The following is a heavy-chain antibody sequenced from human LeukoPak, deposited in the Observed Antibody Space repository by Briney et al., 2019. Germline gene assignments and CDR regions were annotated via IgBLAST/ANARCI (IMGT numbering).Heavy chain of an antibody. CDR2: INPDSGGT. CDR1: GYTFTDYY. V-gene: IGHV1-2*02. CDR3: AREGVVKGTDV. Sequence: ASVKVSCKASGYTFTDYYMHWVRQAPGQGLEWMGWINPDSGGTNYAQNFQGRVTMTRDTSISTAYMEVSRLRSDDTAVYYCAREGVVKGTDVWGQGTTVTVSS. J-gene: IGHJ6*02.